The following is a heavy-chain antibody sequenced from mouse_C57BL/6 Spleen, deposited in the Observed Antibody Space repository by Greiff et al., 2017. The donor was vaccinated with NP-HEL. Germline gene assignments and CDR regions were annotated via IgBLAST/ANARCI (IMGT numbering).Heavy chain of an antibody. V-gene: IGHV1-54*01. D-gene: IGHD1-1*01. CDR1: GYAFTNYL. J-gene: IGHJ4*01. CDR3: ARAYYGRAEGYAMDY. CDR2: INPGSGGT. Sequence: VQLQQSGAELVRPGTSVKVSCKASGYAFTNYLIEWVKQRPGQGLEWIGVINPGSGGTNYNEKFKGKATLTADKSSSTAYMQLSSLTSEDSAVYFWARAYYGRAEGYAMDYWGQGTSVTVSS.